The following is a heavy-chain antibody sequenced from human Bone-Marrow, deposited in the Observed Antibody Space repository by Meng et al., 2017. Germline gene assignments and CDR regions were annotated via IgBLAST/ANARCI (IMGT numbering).Heavy chain of an antibody. J-gene: IGHJ2*01. CDR2: ISLSGDTT. Sequence: GGSLRLSCAASGFIFTDYVMNWVRQAPGKGLEWVSTISLSGDTTSYADAVKGRFTISRDNSKNTMYLQMHGLRADDTAVYFCARDPYSGSYSRYWFFDFWGRGTLVTVSS. CDR3: ARDPYSGSYSRYWFFDF. V-gene: IGHV3-23*01. D-gene: IGHD1-26*01. CDR1: GFIFTDYV.